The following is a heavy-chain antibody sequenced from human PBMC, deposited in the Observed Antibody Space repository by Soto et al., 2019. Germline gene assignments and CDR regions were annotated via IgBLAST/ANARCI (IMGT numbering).Heavy chain of an antibody. CDR1: GFTFSNYV. CDR3: ASSARTAITNWGAFDI. D-gene: IGHD2-21*02. CDR2: ISYSADKT. Sequence: EVQLLESGGGLVQPGGSLRLSCAASGFTFSNYVMSWVRQAPGKGLEWVSTISYSADKTFYADSVKGRFTISRDHSRDPLFLQMNRQRADHAAVYYCASSARTAITNWGAFDIWGQGTMVTVSS. V-gene: IGHV3-23*01. J-gene: IGHJ3*02.